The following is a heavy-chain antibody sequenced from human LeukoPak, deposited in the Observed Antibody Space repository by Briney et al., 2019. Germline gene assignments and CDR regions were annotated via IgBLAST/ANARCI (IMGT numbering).Heavy chain of an antibody. D-gene: IGHD2-15*01. Sequence: ASETLSLTCTVSGYSISSGYYWGWIRQPPGKGLEWIGSIYHSGSTYYNPSLKSRVTISVDTSKNQFSLKLSSVTAADTAVYYCARRERYLLHIDYWGQGTLVTVSS. CDR1: GYSISSGYY. J-gene: IGHJ4*02. V-gene: IGHV4-38-2*02. CDR3: ARRERYLLHIDY. CDR2: IYHSGST.